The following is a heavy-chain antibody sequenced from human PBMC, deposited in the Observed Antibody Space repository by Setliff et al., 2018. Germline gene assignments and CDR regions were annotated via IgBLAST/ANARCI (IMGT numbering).Heavy chain of an antibody. Sequence: ASVKVSCKTSGYTFTNYGITWVRQAPGQGLEWMGWINNYNTNTNYAQNLHGRVTMTTDTSTTTAYMELRSLRSDDTAVYYCARERIYDGLNYNGMDVWGQGTTVTVSS. J-gene: IGHJ6*01. D-gene: IGHD3-3*01. V-gene: IGHV1-18*01. CDR1: GYTFTNYG. CDR3: ARERIYDGLNYNGMDV. CDR2: INNYNTNT.